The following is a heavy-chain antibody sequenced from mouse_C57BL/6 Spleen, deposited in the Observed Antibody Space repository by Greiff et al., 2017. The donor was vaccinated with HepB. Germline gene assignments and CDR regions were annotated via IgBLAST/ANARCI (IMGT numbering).Heavy chain of an antibody. CDR3: ARGTTVVAQDFDY. V-gene: IGHV1-42*01. CDR2: INPSTGGT. Sequence: EVQLQQSGPELVKPGASVKISCKASGYSFTGYYMNWVKQSPEKSLEWIGEINPSTGGTTYNQKFKAKATLTVDKSSSTAYMQLKSLTSEDSAVYYCARGTTVVAQDFDYWGQGTTLTVSS. CDR1: GYSFTGYY. D-gene: IGHD1-1*01. J-gene: IGHJ2*01.